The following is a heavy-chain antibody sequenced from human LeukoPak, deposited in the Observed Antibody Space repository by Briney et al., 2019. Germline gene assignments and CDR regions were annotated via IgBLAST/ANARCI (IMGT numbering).Heavy chain of an antibody. CDR2: IYYSGST. V-gene: IGHV4-59*12. Sequence: SETLSLTCTVSGGSISSYYWSWIRQPPGKGLEWIGYIYYSGSTNYNPSLKSRVTISVDTSKNQFSLKLSSVTAADTAVYYCARDPNWFDPWGQGTLVTVSS. J-gene: IGHJ5*02. CDR1: GGSISSYY. CDR3: ARDPNWFDP.